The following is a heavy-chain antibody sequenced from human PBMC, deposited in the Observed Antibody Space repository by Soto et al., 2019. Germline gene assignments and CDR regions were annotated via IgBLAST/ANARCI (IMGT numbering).Heavy chain of an antibody. Sequence: GGSLRLSCAASGFTFSSYGMHWVRQAPGKGLEWVAVISFDGSNKYYADSVKGRFTISRDNSKNTVYLQMNSLRPDDTAVYYCAKGGIVLLPAAMESLDYWGQGILVTVSS. V-gene: IGHV3-30*18. CDR1: GFTFSSYG. D-gene: IGHD2-2*01. CDR3: AKGGIVLLPAAMESLDY. J-gene: IGHJ4*02. CDR2: ISFDGSNK.